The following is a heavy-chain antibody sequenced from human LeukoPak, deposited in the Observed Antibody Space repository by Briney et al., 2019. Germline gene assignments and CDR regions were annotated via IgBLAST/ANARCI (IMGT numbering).Heavy chain of an antibody. CDR3: ARGPPNWGYDY. Sequence: VASVKVSCTASGYTFTSYDIYLVRQLTGQGREWMGWMSPNSGHTGYAQKFQGRVTMTRSTSMSTAYMELSSLKSEDTAVYFCARGPPNWGYDYWGQGTLVTVSS. V-gene: IGHV1-8*01. CDR2: MSPNSGHT. J-gene: IGHJ4*02. CDR1: GYTFTSYD. D-gene: IGHD7-27*01.